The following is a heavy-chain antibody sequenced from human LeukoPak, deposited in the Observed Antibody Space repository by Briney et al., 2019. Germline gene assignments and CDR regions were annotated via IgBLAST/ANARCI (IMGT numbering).Heavy chain of an antibody. D-gene: IGHD3/OR15-3a*01. CDR3: ARRVIRGLNGWFDP. J-gene: IGHJ5*02. Sequence: GGSLRLSCAASGFTFSDYYMTWIRQAPGKGLEWVSYISNRGTAKYYADSVKGRFTISRDNAKNSLYLQLNSLRADDTAVYYCARRVIRGLNGWFDPWGQGTLVTVSS. CDR2: ISNRGTAK. V-gene: IGHV3-11*01. CDR1: GFTFSDYY.